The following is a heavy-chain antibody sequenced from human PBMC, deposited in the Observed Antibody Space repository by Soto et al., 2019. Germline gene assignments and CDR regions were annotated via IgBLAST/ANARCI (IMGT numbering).Heavy chain of an antibody. J-gene: IGHJ5*02. CDR1: GFAFSTFD. CDR2: IGTLSDT. D-gene: IGHD3-10*01. CDR3: ARGRSFSYDSTPPPMFDP. V-gene: IGHV3-13*01. Sequence: GGSLRLSCAVSGFAFSTFDIHWVRQAPGKGLEWVSGIGTLSDTFYAASVQGRFTISRQNAKNSVYLQMNSLRAGDTAFYYCARGRSFSYDSTPPPMFDPWGQGTLVTVSS.